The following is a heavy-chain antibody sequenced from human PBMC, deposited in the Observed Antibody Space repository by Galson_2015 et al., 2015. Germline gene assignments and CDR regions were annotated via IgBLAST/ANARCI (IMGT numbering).Heavy chain of an antibody. CDR3: ARTSSGIALTGKFDY. Sequence: PALVQPTQPLTLPCTFSGFSLNSSGLSVNWIRQPPGKALEWLALIAWDSDKYYSTSLQSRLTISQDTSKNQVVLTMTDMVPADTATYYCARTSSGIALTGKFDYWGQGTLVTATS. CDR1: GFSLNSSGLS. D-gene: IGHD6-19*01. CDR2: IAWDSDK. V-gene: IGHV2-70*01. J-gene: IGHJ4*02.